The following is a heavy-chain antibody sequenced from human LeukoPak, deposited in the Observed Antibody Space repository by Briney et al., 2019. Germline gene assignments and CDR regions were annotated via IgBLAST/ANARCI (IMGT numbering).Heavy chain of an antibody. CDR1: GGSISSYY. V-gene: IGHV4-59*01. D-gene: IGHD7-27*01. CDR2: IYYSGST. J-gene: IGHJ4*02. Sequence: PSETLSLTCTVSGGSISSYYWSWIRQPPGKGLEWIGYIYYSGSTNHNPSLKSRVTISVDTSTNQFSLKLSSVTAADTAVYYCARDPGDYYFDYWGQGTLVTVSS. CDR3: ARDPGDYYFDY.